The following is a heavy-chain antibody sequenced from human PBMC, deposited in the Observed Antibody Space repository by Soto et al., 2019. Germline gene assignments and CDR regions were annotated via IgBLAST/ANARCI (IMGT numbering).Heavy chain of an antibody. D-gene: IGHD2-15*01. V-gene: IGHV2-5*02. CDR1: GFSLSTSGVG. J-gene: IGHJ4*02. Sequence: TLTLTCTFSGFSLSTSGVGVGWIRQPPGKALEWLALIYWDDDKRYSPSLKSRLTITKDTSKNQVVLTMTNMDPVDTATYYCAHIPRCSGGSCYSGSLGYWGQGTLVTVSS. CDR3: AHIPRCSGGSCYSGSLGY. CDR2: IYWDDDK.